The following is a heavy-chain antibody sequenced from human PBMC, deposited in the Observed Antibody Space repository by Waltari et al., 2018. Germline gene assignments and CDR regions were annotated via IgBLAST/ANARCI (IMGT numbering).Heavy chain of an antibody. J-gene: IGHJ2*01. V-gene: IGHV4-59*01. D-gene: IGHD2-21*01. Sequence: QVQLQESGPGLVKPSETLSLTCTVSGGSISSYYWSWIRPPPGKGLEWIGYIYYSGSTNYNPSLKSRVTISVDTSKNQFSLKLSSVTAADTAVYYCAREGAYCGGDCHPYWYFDLWGRGTLVTVSS. CDR1: GGSISSYY. CDR3: AREGAYCGGDCHPYWYFDL. CDR2: IYYSGST.